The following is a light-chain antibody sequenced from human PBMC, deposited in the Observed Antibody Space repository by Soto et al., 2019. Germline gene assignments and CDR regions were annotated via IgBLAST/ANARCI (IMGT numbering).Light chain of an antibody. CDR1: SSNIGNNY. CDR3: GTWDSSLGLYV. CDR2: DNN. J-gene: IGLJ1*01. Sequence: QSVLTQPPPVSAAPGQKVTISCSGSSSNIGNNYVSWYQHLPGTAPKFLIYDNNKRPSGIPDRFSGSKSGTSATLGITGLQTGDEADYYCGTWDSSLGLYVFGTGTKVTVL. V-gene: IGLV1-51*01.